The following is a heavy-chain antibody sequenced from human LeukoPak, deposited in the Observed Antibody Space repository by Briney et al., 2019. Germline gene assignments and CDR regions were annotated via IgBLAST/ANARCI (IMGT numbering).Heavy chain of an antibody. Sequence: SVKVSCKASGGTFSSYAISWVRQAPGQGLEWMGGIIPIFCTANYAQKFQGRVTITADESTSTASMELRRMSPEDTAVYYCSRDYGDYGLRYFQHWGQGTLVTVSS. J-gene: IGHJ1*01. CDR3: SRDYGDYGLRYFQH. CDR1: GGTFSSYA. CDR2: IIPIFCTA. D-gene: IGHD4-17*01. V-gene: IGHV1-69*01.